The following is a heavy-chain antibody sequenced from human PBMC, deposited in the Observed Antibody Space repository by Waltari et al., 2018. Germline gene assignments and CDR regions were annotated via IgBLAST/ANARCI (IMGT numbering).Heavy chain of an antibody. CDR3: ARVYSSGWYGAFDI. Sequence: QVQLQESGPGLVKPSQTLSLTCPVSGGSISSGGYYWSWIRQPPGKGLEWIGYIYYSGSTYYNPSLKSRVTIAVDTSKNQFSLKLSSVTAADTAVYYCARVYSSGWYGAFDIWGQGTMVTVSS. J-gene: IGHJ3*02. CDR2: IYYSGST. D-gene: IGHD6-19*01. CDR1: GGSISSGGYY. V-gene: IGHV4-31*03.